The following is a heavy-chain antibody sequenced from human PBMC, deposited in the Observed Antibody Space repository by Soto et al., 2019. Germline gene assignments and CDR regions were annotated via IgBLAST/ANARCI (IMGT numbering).Heavy chain of an antibody. CDR1: GYSFTSYW. CDR3: ASRYCSSTSCPPDYYYYYGMDV. Sequence: SCRGSGYSFTSYWISWVRQMPGKGLEWMGRIDPSDSYTNYSPSFQGHVTISADKSISTAYLQWSSLKASDTAMYYCASRYCSSTSCPPDYYYYYGMDVWGQGTTVTVSS. CDR2: IDPSDSYT. J-gene: IGHJ6*02. D-gene: IGHD2-2*01. V-gene: IGHV5-10-1*01.